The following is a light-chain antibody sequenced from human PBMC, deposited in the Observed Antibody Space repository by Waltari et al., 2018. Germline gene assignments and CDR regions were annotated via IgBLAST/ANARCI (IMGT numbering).Light chain of an antibody. CDR2: DAT. CDR3: QQRRNWPHT. V-gene: IGKV3-11*01. J-gene: IGKJ4*01. CDR1: HSVSRY. Sequence: IVFAQSPAPLSLSPGERATLTCRASHSVSRYVAWYQQRPGQAPRLLIYDATNRATGIPARFTGSASETDFTLTISRLEPEDFAVYYCQQRRNWPHTFGGGTKVEIK.